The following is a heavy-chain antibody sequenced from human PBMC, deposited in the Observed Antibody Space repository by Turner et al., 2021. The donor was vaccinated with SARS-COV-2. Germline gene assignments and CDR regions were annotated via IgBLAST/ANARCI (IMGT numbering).Heavy chain of an antibody. Sequence: EVQLEESGGCLVQAGGSLRLSCAAAGFTFNNYWMTWVRQAPGKGLEWVANIREDGSDIYYADSVKGRFTISRDNAKNSMYLQMNTLRAEDTSVYYCARPQSSGWYNNFIVWGQGTMVTVSS. CDR3: ARPQSSGWYNNFIV. D-gene: IGHD6-19*01. J-gene: IGHJ6*02. V-gene: IGHV3-7*01. CDR1: GFTFNNYW. CDR2: IREDGSDI.